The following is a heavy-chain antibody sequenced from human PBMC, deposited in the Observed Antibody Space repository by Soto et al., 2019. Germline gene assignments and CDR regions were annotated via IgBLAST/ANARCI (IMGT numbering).Heavy chain of an antibody. D-gene: IGHD2-2*01. Sequence: SETLSLTCTVSGGSISSGGYYWSWIRQHPGKGLEWIGYIYYSGSTYYNPSLKSRVTISVDTSKNQFSLKLSSVTAADTAVYYCARGTVESLPAAPTRTNYFDYWGQGTLVTVSS. J-gene: IGHJ4*02. V-gene: IGHV4-31*03. CDR1: GGSISSGGYY. CDR3: ARGTVESLPAAPTRTNYFDY. CDR2: IYYSGST.